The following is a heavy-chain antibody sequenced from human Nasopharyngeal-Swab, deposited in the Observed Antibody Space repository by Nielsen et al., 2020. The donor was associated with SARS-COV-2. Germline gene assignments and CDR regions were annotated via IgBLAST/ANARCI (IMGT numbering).Heavy chain of an antibody. J-gene: IGHJ6*03. CDR2: INPGTVNT. Sequence: ASVKVSCKVSGYTFTNYGIHWVRQAPEQRLEGRGWINPGTVNTKYSQKFQGRVTISRDTSASTAYMELSSLRSEDTAVYYCARAPGVDYYYYMDVWGNGTTVTVSS. V-gene: IGHV1-3*01. CDR3: ARAPGVDYYYYMDV. CDR1: GYTFTNYG.